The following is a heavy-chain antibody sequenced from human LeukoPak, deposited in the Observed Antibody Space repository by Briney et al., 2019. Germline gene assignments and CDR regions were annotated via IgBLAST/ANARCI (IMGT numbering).Heavy chain of an antibody. Sequence: SSETLSLTCVVSGGSLIGHYWSWIRQPPGKGLEWIGEINHSGDTNYNPSLKNRDTISVDTSKNQSSLRLSAVTAADTAVYHCARGGIMVRQSMNFLFFYGLDVWGHGTTVTVSS. CDR3: ARGGIMVRQSMNFLFFYGLDV. J-gene: IGHJ6*02. CDR1: GGSLIGHY. D-gene: IGHD3-10*01. CDR2: INHSGDT. V-gene: IGHV4-34*01.